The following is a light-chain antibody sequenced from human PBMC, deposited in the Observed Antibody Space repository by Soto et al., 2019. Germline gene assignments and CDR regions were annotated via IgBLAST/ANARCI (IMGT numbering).Light chain of an antibody. CDR3: MQSSLLRT. J-gene: IGKJ1*01. CDR1: ESLLHSNGNTY. CDR2: QVS. V-gene: IGKV2-24*01. Sequence: VVLTQSPLSSRVKIGQPASFSCRSSESLLHSNGNTYLSWLHQRPGQPPRLLIYQVSKRFSGVPDRFRGSGAGTNFTLTISRVEAEDAGIYFCMQSSLLRTFGQGTKVEIK.